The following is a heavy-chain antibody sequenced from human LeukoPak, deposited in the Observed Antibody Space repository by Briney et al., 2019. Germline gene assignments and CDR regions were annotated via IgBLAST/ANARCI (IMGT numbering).Heavy chain of an antibody. Sequence: PSQTLSLTCTVSGGSVSSGSYYWSWIRQPAGKGLEWIGRIYTSGSTNYNPSLKSRVTISVDTSKNQFSLKLSSVTAADTAVYYCARGGPLAAAGNYFDYWGQGTLVTVSS. D-gene: IGHD6-13*01. CDR1: GGSVSSGSYY. CDR3: ARGGPLAAAGNYFDY. V-gene: IGHV4-61*02. CDR2: IYTSGST. J-gene: IGHJ4*02.